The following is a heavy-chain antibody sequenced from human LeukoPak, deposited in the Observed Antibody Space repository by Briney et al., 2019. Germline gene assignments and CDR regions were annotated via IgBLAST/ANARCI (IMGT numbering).Heavy chain of an antibody. Sequence: ASVKVSCKASGYTFTGYYMHWVRQAPGQGLEWMGWINPNSGGTNYAQKFQGRVTMTRDTSISTAYMELSRLRSDDTAVYYCARGPIYGDYYHYYMDVWGKGTTVTVSS. J-gene: IGHJ6*03. D-gene: IGHD4-17*01. CDR1: GYTFTGYY. V-gene: IGHV1-2*02. CDR3: ARGPIYGDYYHYYMDV. CDR2: INPNSGGT.